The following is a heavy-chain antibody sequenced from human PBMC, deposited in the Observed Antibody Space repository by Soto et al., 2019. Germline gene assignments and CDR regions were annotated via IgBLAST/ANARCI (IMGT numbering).Heavy chain of an antibody. CDR1: GGSTSGHY. V-gene: IGHV4-59*11. CDR3: AREYYYHSSGIGFDP. J-gene: IGHJ5*02. Sequence: PSETLSLTCTVSGGSTSGHYWSWIRQPPGKGLEWIGYIYASGSPHHNPSLKSRVIISEDRSKNQIYLKLNSVTAAATAVYYCAREYYYHSSGIGFDPWGRGTLVTVSS. D-gene: IGHD3-22*01. CDR2: IYASGSP.